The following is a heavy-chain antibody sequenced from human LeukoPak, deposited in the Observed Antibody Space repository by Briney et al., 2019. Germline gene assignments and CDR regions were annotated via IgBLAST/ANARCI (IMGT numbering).Heavy chain of an antibody. CDR1: GYTFTSYG. D-gene: IGHD3-22*01. J-gene: IGHJ4*02. CDR3: AIVTYYYDSSGYFDY. CDR2: ISAYNGNT. Sequence: GASVKVSCKASGYTFTSYGISWVRQAPGQGLEWMGWISAYNGNTNYAQELQGRVTMTTDTSTSTAYMELRSLRSDDTAVYYCAIVTYYYDSSGYFDYWGQGTLVTVSS. V-gene: IGHV1-18*01.